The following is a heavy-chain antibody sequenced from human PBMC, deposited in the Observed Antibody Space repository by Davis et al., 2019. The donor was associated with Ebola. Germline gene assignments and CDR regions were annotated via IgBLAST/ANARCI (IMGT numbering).Heavy chain of an antibody. D-gene: IGHD3-22*01. CDR2: INPNSGGT. CDR3: ARESGGGYYPSTFDY. V-gene: IGHV1-2*02. J-gene: IGHJ4*02. Sequence: ASVKVSCKASGYTFTGYYMHWVRQAPGQGLEWMGWINPNSGGTNYAQKFQGRVTMTRDTSISTAYMELSRLRSDDTAVYYCARESGGGYYPSTFDYWGQGTLVTVSS. CDR1: GYTFTGYY.